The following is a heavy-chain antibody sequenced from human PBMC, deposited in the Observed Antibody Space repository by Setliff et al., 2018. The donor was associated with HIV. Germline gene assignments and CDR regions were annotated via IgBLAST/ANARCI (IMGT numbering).Heavy chain of an antibody. Sequence: PGGSLRLSCAASGFTFSYYGMHWVRQAPGKGLEWVTSIRYDGSYKYYADSVRGRFTISRDNSKNTPNLQMNSLRGEDTAVYHCAKDRDYGDNLLLLNWFDPWGQGTLVTVSS. CDR2: IRYDGSYK. CDR1: GFTFSYYG. CDR3: AKDRDYGDNLLLLNWFDP. D-gene: IGHD4-17*01. J-gene: IGHJ5*02. V-gene: IGHV3-30*02.